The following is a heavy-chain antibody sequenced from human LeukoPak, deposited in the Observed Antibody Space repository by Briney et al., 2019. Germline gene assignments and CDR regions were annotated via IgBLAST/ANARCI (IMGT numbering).Heavy chain of an antibody. J-gene: IGHJ4*02. CDR1: GFTYNNYA. D-gene: IGHD5-18*01. CDR3: ARDCERGYSYGLC. CDR2: ITSDSTYI. V-gene: IGHV3-21*01. Sequence: GGSLRLSCTASGFTYNNYAMNWVRQAPGKGLEWVATITSDSTYISHAASVRGRFTVSRDNAKNSVFLQMDSLRTGDTAVYFCARDCERGYSYGLCWGQGTVVTVSS.